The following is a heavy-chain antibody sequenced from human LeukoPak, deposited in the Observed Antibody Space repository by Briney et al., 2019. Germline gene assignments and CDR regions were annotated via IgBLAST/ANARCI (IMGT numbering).Heavy chain of an antibody. CDR2: IHASGST. CDR1: GDSISAYY. V-gene: IGHV4-4*07. D-gene: IGHD2-2*01. J-gene: IGHJ6*03. CDR3: ARVGVVPTAYYYYYYMDV. Sequence: SETLSLTCTVSGDSISAYYWSWIRQPAGRGLEWIGRIHASGSTRYNPSLKSRVTMSVDTSKNQFSLKLSSVTAADTAVYYCARVGVVPTAYYYYYYMDVWGKGTTVTISS.